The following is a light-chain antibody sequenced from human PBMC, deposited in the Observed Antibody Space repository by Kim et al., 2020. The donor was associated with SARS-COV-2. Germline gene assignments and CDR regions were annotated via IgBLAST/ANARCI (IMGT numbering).Light chain of an antibody. Sequence: VSVAPGKTARITCGGNNIGSKSVHWYQQKPGQAPVLVIYYDSDRPSGIPERFSGSNSGNTATLTISRVEARDEADYYCQVWDSSSDHVVFGGGTQLTVL. CDR2: YDS. J-gene: IGLJ2*01. V-gene: IGLV3-21*04. CDR3: QVWDSSSDHVV. CDR1: NIGSKS.